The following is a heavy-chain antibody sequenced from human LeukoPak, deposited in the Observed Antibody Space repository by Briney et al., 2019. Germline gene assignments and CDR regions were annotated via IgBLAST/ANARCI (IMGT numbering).Heavy chain of an antibody. J-gene: IGHJ4*02. CDR3: ARRMWFGELYYFDY. CDR1: GGSISSSSYD. CDR2: IYYSGST. V-gene: IGHV4-39*01. D-gene: IGHD3-10*01. Sequence: KASETLSLTCTVSGGSISSSSYDWGWIRQPPGKGLEWIGSIYYSGSTYSNPSLTSPVPISVATSNNQFSLRLSSVTAADTAVYYCARRMWFGELYYFDYWGQGTLVTVSS.